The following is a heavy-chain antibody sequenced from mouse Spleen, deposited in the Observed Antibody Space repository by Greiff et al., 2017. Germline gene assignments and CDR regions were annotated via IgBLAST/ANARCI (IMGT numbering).Heavy chain of an antibody. V-gene: IGHV1-82*01. D-gene: IGHD1-2*01. CDR2: IYPGDGDT. J-gene: IGHJ4*01. CDR3: ASPTTAYAMDY. CDR1: GYAFSSSW. Sequence: VKLMESGPELVKPGASVKISCKASGYAFSSSWMNWVKQRPGKGLEWIGRIYPGDGDTNYNGKFKGKATLTADKSSSTAYMQLSSLTSEDSAVYFCASPTTAYAMDYWGQGTSVTVSS.